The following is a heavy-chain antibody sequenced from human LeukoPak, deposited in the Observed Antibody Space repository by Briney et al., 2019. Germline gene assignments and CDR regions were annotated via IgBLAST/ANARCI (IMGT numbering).Heavy chain of an antibody. CDR3: ASNSAHPYYYYYMDV. Sequence: GGSLRLSCAASGFTVSSNYMSWVRQAPGKGLEWVSVIYSGGSTYYADSVKGRFTISRDNSKNTLYLQMNSLRAEDTAVYYCASNSAHPYYYYYMDVWGKGTTVTISS. V-gene: IGHV3-66*01. CDR2: IYSGGST. CDR1: GFTVSSNY. J-gene: IGHJ6*03.